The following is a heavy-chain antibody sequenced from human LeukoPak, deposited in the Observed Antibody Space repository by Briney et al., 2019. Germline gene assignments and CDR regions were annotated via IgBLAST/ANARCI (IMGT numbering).Heavy chain of an antibody. J-gene: IGHJ3*02. CDR3: ARHCRSTSLGAFDI. CDR2: IYTSGST. D-gene: IGHD2-2*01. CDR1: GGSISSSSYY. Sequence: PSETLSLTCTVSGGSISSSSYYWSWIRQPPGKGLEWIGYIYTSGSTNYNPSLKSRVTISVDTSKNQFSLKLSSVTAADTAVYYCARHCRSTSLGAFDIWGQGTMVTVSS. V-gene: IGHV4-61*05.